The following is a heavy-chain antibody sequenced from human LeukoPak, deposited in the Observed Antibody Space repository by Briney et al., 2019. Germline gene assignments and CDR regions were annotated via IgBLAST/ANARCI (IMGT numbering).Heavy chain of an antibody. V-gene: IGHV4-38-2*02. CDR2: IYHSGST. D-gene: IGHD6-19*01. CDR1: GYSISSGYY. Sequence: PSETLSLTCTVSGYSISSGYYWGWIRQPPGKGLEWIGSIYHSGSTYYNPSLKSRVTISVDTSKNQFSLKLSSVTAADTAVYYCARSSSGWYSPSLFDYWGQGTLVTVSS. CDR3: ARSSSGWYSPSLFDY. J-gene: IGHJ4*02.